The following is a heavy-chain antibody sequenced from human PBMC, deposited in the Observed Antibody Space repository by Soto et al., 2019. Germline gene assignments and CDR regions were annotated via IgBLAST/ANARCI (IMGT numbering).Heavy chain of an antibody. CDR1: GYTFSDFD. J-gene: IGHJ6*02. V-gene: IGHV1-8*01. CDR2: MNAKSGDT. Sequence: GASVKVSCQASGYTFSDFDINWLRECSGQGPEWMGWMNAKSGDTFFAQRFQGKFNMTWDTSLSTAYMEVGSLTSDDTAVYYCARGNPFNYAGFDVWGQGTTVTVSS. CDR3: ARGNPFNYAGFDV. D-gene: IGHD2-2*01.